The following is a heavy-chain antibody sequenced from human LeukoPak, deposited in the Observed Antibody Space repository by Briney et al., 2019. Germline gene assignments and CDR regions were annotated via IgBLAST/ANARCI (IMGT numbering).Heavy chain of an antibody. CDR3: ATGAANPEILTVNGDPQYYFDY. V-gene: IGHV1-24*01. CDR1: GYTLTELS. J-gene: IGHJ4*02. CDR2: FDPEDGET. D-gene: IGHD4-17*01. Sequence: ASVKVSCKVSGYTLTELSMHWVRQAPGKGLEWMGGFDPEDGETIYAQKFQGRVTMTEDTSTDTAYMELSSLGSEDTAVYYCATGAANPEILTVNGDPQYYFDYWGQGTLVTVSS.